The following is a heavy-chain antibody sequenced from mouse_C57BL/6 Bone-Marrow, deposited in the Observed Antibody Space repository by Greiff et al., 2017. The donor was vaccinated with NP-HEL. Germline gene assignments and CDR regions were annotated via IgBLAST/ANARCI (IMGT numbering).Heavy chain of an antibody. Sequence: QVQLKQPGAELVKPGASVKMSCKASGYTFPSYWITWVKQRPGPGLEWIGALYPGSGSTNYNEKFKSKATLTVDTSSSTAYMQLRSLTSEDYAVYYCARSLYYYGRPYAMDYWGKGTSVTVSS. CDR1: GYTFPSYW. CDR2: LYPGSGST. CDR3: ARSLYYYGRPYAMDY. J-gene: IGHJ4*01. D-gene: IGHD1-1*01. V-gene: IGHV1-55*01.